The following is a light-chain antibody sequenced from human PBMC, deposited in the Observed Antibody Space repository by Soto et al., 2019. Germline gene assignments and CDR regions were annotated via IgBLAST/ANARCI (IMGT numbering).Light chain of an antibody. J-gene: IGKJ2*01. Sequence: EIVLTQSPGTLSLSPGERATLSCRASQSVNSNYLAWYQQKPGQTPRLLIYDASSRATGIPDRFSGSGSGTDFTLTISRLEPEDFAVYYCQQYGISLYTFGQGTKLEIK. CDR3: QQYGISLYT. CDR1: QSVNSNY. CDR2: DAS. V-gene: IGKV3-20*01.